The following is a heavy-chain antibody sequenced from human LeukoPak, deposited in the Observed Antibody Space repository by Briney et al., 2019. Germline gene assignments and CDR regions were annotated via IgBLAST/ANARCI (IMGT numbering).Heavy chain of an antibody. V-gene: IGHV1-24*01. J-gene: IGHJ6*03. Sequence: WASVKVSCKVSGYTLTELSMHWVRQAPGKGLEWMGGFDPEDGETIYAQKFQGRVTMTEDTSTDTAYMELSSLRSEDTAVYYCATYPLRYFDWYYYYYYYMDVWGKGTTVTVSS. CDR1: GYTLTELS. CDR2: FDPEDGET. CDR3: ATYPLRYFDWYYYYYYYMDV. D-gene: IGHD3-9*01.